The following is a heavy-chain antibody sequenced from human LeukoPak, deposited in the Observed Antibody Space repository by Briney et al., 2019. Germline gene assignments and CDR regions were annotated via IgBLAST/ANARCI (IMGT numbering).Heavy chain of an antibody. CDR2: IIPIFGTP. V-gene: IGHV1-69*06. J-gene: IGHJ6*03. Sequence: SVKVSCKASGASFSSYAISWVRQAPGQGLEWMGRIIPIFGTPNYAQRFHGRVTITADIVSSTAYMEVNNLTSEDTAVYFCAKQGALRQDYYMDVWGNGTTVTVSS. CDR3: AKQGALRQDYYMDV. CDR1: GASFSSYA.